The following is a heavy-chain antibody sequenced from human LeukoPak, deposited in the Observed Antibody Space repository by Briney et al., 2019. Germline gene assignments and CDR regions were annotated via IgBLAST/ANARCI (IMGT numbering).Heavy chain of an antibody. Sequence: GGSLRLSCAASGFSFCNFAMIWVRQAPGKGLEWVSTTNDSGASTWYADSVKGRFTISRDNSKNTLQLQMNSLRAEDTAVYYCARRDVVVTGHYFDYWGQGTLVTVSS. J-gene: IGHJ4*02. CDR2: TNDSGAST. V-gene: IGHV3-23*01. CDR1: GFSFCNFA. CDR3: ARRDVVVTGHYFDY. D-gene: IGHD2-21*02.